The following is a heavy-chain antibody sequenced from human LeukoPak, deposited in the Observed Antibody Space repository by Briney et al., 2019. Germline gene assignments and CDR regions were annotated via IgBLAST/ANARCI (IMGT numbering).Heavy chain of an antibody. Sequence: ASVKVSCKASGYTFTGYYMHWVRQAPGQGLEWMGWINPNSGGTNYAQKFQGRVTMTRDTSISTAYMELSRLGSDDTAVYYCARAIIQLWPRVRVDAFDICGQGTMVTVSS. CDR3: ARAIIQLWPRVRVDAFDI. V-gene: IGHV1-2*02. J-gene: IGHJ3*02. CDR1: GYTFTGYY. CDR2: INPNSGGT. D-gene: IGHD5-18*01.